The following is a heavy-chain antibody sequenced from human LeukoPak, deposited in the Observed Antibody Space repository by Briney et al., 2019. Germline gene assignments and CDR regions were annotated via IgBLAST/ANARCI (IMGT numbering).Heavy chain of an antibody. CDR2: IYYSGST. CDR1: GGSISSGDYY. D-gene: IGHD3-10*01. J-gene: IGHJ4*02. V-gene: IGHV4-30-4*01. Sequence: SETLSLTCTVSGGSISSGDYYWSWIRQPPGKGLEWIGYIYYSGSTYYNPSLKSRVTISVDTSKNQFSLKLSSVTAADTAVYHCARVVTMVRGTFDYWGQGTLVTVSS. CDR3: ARVVTMVRGTFDY.